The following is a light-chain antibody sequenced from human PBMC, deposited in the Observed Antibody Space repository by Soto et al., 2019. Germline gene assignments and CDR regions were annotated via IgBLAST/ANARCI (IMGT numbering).Light chain of an antibody. CDR1: QGIGDT. CDR3: QQYNSYFQT. Sequence: EVVMKQSTATMSVSPVEGVTLSGRANQGIGDTLAWYQHKHRQTPRLLIYDTSTRATGVPARFSGSRSRPEFTLSISRLQPDDAETDYCQQYNSYFQTFGRGTQVDIK. CDR2: DTS. J-gene: IGKJ1*01. V-gene: IGKV3-15*01.